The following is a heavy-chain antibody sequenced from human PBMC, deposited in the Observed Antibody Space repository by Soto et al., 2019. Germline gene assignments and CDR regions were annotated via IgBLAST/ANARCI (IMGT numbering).Heavy chain of an antibody. V-gene: IGHV3-30-3*01. CDR2: ISYDGSNQ. D-gene: IGHD3-22*01. CDR1: GFTFSNYA. CDR3: ARKYHYDSSGYYYAEYFQH. J-gene: IGHJ1*01. Sequence: QVQLVESGGGVVQPGRSLRLSCAASGFTFSNYAMHWVRQAPGKGLEWVAGISYDGSNQYYADSVKGRFTISRDNSKNTLYLQMNSLRAEDTAVYYCARKYHYDSSGYYYAEYFQHWGQGTLVTVSS.